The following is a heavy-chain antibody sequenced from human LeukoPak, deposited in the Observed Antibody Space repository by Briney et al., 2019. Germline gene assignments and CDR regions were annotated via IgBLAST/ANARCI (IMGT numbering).Heavy chain of an antibody. CDR3: ARATWSWGSWRDYYYYMDV. CDR1: GYSISSGYY. D-gene: IGHD3-10*01. V-gene: IGHV4-61*01. J-gene: IGHJ6*03. CDR2: IYYSGST. Sequence: SETLSLTCTVSGYSISSGYYWSWIRQPPGKGLEWIGYIYYSGSTNYNPSLKSRVTISVDTSKNQFSLKLSSVTAADTAVYYCARATWSWGSWRDYYYYMDVWGKGTTVTISS.